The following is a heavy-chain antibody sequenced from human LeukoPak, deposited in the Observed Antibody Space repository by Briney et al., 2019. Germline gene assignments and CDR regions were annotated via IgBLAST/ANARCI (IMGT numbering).Heavy chain of an antibody. Sequence: GGSLRLSCVASGFTFSSHGMHWVRQAPGKGLEWVAVIWYDASNKYYADSVKGRFTISRDNSKNTLYLQMNCLRAEDTAVYYCARWGDNKILDYWGQGTLVTVSS. CDR1: GFTFSSHG. J-gene: IGHJ4*02. CDR3: ARWGDNKILDY. D-gene: IGHD3-16*01. CDR2: IWYDASNK. V-gene: IGHV3-33*01.